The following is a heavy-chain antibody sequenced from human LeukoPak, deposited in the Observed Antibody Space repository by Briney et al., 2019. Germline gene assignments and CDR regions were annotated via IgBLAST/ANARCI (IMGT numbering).Heavy chain of an antibody. J-gene: IGHJ5*02. Sequence: GASLKISCKGSGYSFTSYWIGWVRQMPGKGLEWMGIIYPGDSDTRYSPSFQGQVTISADKSISTAYLQWSSLKASDTAMYYCARYIAAAGTGFDPWGQGTLVTVSS. CDR2: IYPGDSDT. CDR1: GYSFTSYW. V-gene: IGHV5-51*01. CDR3: ARYIAAAGTGFDP. D-gene: IGHD6-13*01.